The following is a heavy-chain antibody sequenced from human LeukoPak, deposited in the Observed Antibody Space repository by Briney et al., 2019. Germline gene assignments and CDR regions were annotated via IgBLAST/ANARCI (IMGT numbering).Heavy chain of an antibody. Sequence: PSETLSLTCTVSGGSISSYYWSWIRQPPGKGLEWIGYIYYSGSTNYNPSLKSRVTISVDTSKNQFSLKLSSVTAADTAVYYCAREETYSSGWYPYFDYWGQGTLVTVSS. D-gene: IGHD6-19*01. CDR2: IYYSGST. J-gene: IGHJ4*02. CDR3: AREETYSSGWYPYFDY. V-gene: IGHV4-59*12. CDR1: GGSISSYY.